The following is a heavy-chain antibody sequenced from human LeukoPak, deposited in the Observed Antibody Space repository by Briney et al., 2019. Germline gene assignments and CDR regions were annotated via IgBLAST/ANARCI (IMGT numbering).Heavy chain of an antibody. CDR1: GGSISHYY. CDR2: IYYSGST. J-gene: IGHJ5*02. CDR3: ARGYYDSSGYLISYNWFDP. Sequence: SETLSLTCTVSGGSISHYYWSWIRQPPGKGLEWIGYIYYSGSTNYNPSLKSRVTISVVTSKNQFSLKLSSVTAADTAVYYCARGYYDSSGYLISYNWFDPWGQGTLVTVSS. D-gene: IGHD3-22*01. V-gene: IGHV4-59*01.